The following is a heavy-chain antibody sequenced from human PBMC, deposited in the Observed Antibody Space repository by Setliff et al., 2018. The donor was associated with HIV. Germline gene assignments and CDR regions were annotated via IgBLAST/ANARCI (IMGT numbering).Heavy chain of an antibody. CDR3: ARDLNGGDFDY. V-gene: IGHV3-21*01. CDR1: VIPFSAHT. J-gene: IGHJ4*02. Sequence: GGSLRFSCTASVIPFSAHTLNWVRRAPGKGLEWVSSISANSIFKYYADSVKGRFSISRDNAKKSVSLQMDSLRAEDSAVYYCARDLNGGDFDYWGQGTLVTVSS. CDR2: ISANSIFK. D-gene: IGHD2-21*01.